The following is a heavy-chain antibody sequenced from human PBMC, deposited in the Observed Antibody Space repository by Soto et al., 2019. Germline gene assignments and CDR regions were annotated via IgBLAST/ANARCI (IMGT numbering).Heavy chain of an antibody. CDR1: GYSFTVHW. J-gene: IGHJ5*02. CDR2: IYPGDSET. D-gene: IGHD3-22*01. Sequence: CKGSGYSFTVHWIAWVRQMPGKGLEWMGIIYPGDSETRYSPSFQGQVTISADKSISTAYLQWSSLKASETAMYYCARGLSSGYYNWFDPWGQGTQVTVSS. CDR3: ARGLSSGYYNWFDP. V-gene: IGHV5-51*01.